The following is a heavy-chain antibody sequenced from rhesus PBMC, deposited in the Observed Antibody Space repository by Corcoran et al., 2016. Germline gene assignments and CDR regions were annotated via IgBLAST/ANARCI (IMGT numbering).Heavy chain of an antibody. Sequence: QVQLQESGPGLVKPSETLSLTCAVSGGSVSSSNWWSWIRQPPGKGLEWIGYSSGSSCSTYYNPSLKSRVTISTDTSKNQFSLKLGSVTAADTAVYYCGRVGSWSARDWGQGVLVTVSS. V-gene: IGHV4-65*01. D-gene: IGHD6-13*01. CDR3: GRVGSWSARD. J-gene: IGHJ4*01. CDR1: GGSVSSSNW. CDR2: SSGSSCST.